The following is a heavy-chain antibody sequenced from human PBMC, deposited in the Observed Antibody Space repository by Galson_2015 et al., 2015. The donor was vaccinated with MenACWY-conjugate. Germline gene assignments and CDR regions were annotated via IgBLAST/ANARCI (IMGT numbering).Heavy chain of an antibody. Sequence: SETLSLTCAVSGGSISITYWWTWVRQPPGKGLERIGEIYHSGSTNYNPSLKSRLTVSVDKSKNQFSLKLSSVTAADTAVYYCARGNYYVSGTYYKSANFDYWGQGSLVTVSS. CDR1: GGSISITYW. J-gene: IGHJ4*02. CDR3: ARGNYYVSGTYYKSANFDY. CDR2: IYHSGST. D-gene: IGHD3-10*01. V-gene: IGHV4-4*02.